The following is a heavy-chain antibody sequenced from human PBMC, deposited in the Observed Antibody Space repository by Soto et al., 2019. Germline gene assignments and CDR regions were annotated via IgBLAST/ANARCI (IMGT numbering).Heavy chain of an antibody. J-gene: IGHJ5*02. D-gene: IGHD5-12*01. CDR1: GFTLSRHA. V-gene: IGHV3-23*01. Sequence: LQLLDSGGGLVQPGGSRRLSCEGSGFTLSRHAVTWVRQAPGKGLEWVSVISGSGDSTYYADSVKGRFTISRDNSQNTVYLQMNSLRVDDTAVYFCASGATMTPNSLLDPWGQGTLVTVSS. CDR3: ASGATMTPNSLLDP. CDR2: ISGSGDST.